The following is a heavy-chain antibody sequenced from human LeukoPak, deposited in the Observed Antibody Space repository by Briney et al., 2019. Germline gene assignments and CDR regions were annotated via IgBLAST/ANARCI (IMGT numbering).Heavy chain of an antibody. CDR3: ARSHGFIAAAGTWYFDY. CDR2: IYYSGST. Sequence: PSETLSLTCTVSGGSISSYYWSWIRQPPGKGLERIGYIYYSGSTNYNPSLKSRVTISVDTSKNQFSLKLSSVTAADTAVYYCARSHGFIAAAGTWYFDYWGQGTLVTVSS. V-gene: IGHV4-59*12. J-gene: IGHJ4*02. CDR1: GGSISSYY. D-gene: IGHD6-13*01.